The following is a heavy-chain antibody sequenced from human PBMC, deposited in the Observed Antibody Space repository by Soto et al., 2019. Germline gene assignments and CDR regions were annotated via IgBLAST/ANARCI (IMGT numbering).Heavy chain of an antibody. D-gene: IGHD3-16*01. CDR1: GFTFSSYG. V-gene: IGHV3-30*18. Sequence: GGSLRLSCAASGFTFSSYGMHWVRQAPGKGLEWVAVISYDGSNKYYADSVKGRFTISRDNSKNTLYLQMNSLRAEDTAVYYFAKLMRRQPGGDAFDFWGQGTMVTVSS. CDR3: AKLMRRQPGGDAFDF. J-gene: IGHJ3*01. CDR2: ISYDGSNK.